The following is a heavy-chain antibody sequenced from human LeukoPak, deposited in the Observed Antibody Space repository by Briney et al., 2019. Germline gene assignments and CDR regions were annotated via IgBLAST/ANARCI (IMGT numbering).Heavy chain of an antibody. Sequence: GGSLRLSCAASGFTFSSYWMNWVRQAPGKGLVWVSRIASDGSSTTYADSVKGRFSISRDNAKNTLYLQMNSLRAEDTAVYYCVSFYETYWGRGTLVTVSS. CDR1: GFTFSSYW. D-gene: IGHD2/OR15-2a*01. CDR3: VSFYETY. V-gene: IGHV3-74*01. CDR2: IASDGSST. J-gene: IGHJ4*02.